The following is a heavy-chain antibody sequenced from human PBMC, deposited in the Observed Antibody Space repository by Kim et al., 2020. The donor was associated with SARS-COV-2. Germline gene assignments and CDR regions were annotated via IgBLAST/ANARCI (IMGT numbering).Heavy chain of an antibody. Sequence: GGSLRLSCAASGFTFNDYAMTWVRQVPGAGLDWVSGIGKNAGNTYYADSAKGRFTISRDNSKNTLHLQMNSLRAEDTAVYYCAKRATVTRRGDYFDY. D-gene: IGHD4-4*01. CDR3: AKRATVTRRGDYFDY. V-gene: IGHV3-23*01. J-gene: IGHJ4*01. CDR1: GFTFNDYA. CDR2: IGKNAGNT.